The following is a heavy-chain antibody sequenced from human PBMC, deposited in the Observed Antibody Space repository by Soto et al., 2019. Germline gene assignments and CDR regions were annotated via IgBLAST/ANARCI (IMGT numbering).Heavy chain of an antibody. D-gene: IGHD3-3*01. J-gene: IGHJ3*02. CDR3: ARDRPRFTIFGVDTPDVFDI. CDR2: INSDGSST. CDR1: GFTFSSYW. Sequence: GGSLRLSYAASGFTFSSYWMHWVRQAPGKGLVWVSRINSDGSSTSYADSVKGRFTISRDNAKNTLYLQMNSLRAEDTAVYYCARDRPRFTIFGVDTPDVFDIWAQGTMVLVS. V-gene: IGHV3-74*01.